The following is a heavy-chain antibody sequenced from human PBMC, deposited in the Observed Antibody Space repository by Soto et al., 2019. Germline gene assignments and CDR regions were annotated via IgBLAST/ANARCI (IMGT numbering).Heavy chain of an antibody. CDR3: ARHSLVQVDQNYRSGDY. CDR2: IYYSGST. Sequence: PSETLSLTCTVSGGSISSSSYYWCWIRQPPGKGLEWIGSIYYSGSTYYNPSLKSRVTISVDTSKNQFSLKLSSVTAADTAVYYCARHSLVQVDQNYRSGDYWGQGTLVTVSS. CDR1: GGSISSSSYY. V-gene: IGHV4-39*01. J-gene: IGHJ4*02. D-gene: IGHD3-10*01.